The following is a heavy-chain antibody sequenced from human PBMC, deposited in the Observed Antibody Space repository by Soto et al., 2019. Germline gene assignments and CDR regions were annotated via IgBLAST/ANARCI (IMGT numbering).Heavy chain of an antibody. V-gene: IGHV3-23*01. Sequence: GGSLRLSCAASGFTFSSYAMNWVRQAPGKGLEWVSAISGSGGSTYYADSVKGRFTISRDNSKNTLYLQMNSLRAEDTAVYYCAKIGGPYELLYYYYMDVWGKGTTVTVSS. D-gene: IGHD2-2*01. CDR1: GFTFSSYA. CDR3: AKIGGPYELLYYYYMDV. CDR2: ISGSGGST. J-gene: IGHJ6*03.